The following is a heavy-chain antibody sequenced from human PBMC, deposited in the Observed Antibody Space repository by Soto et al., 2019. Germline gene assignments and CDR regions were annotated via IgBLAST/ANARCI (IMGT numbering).Heavy chain of an antibody. J-gene: IGHJ4*02. D-gene: IGHD3-16*01. V-gene: IGHV3-21*02. CDR1: GFTFSYYG. Sequence: EVQLLESGGGLVQPGGSLRLSCEASGFTFSYYGLTWVRQAPGRGLEWVSSIGRRGDATFYADSVRGRFTVSRDNAKNSLYLQMNSLRVEDTAVYYCVCGGNFFIYWGQGTLVTVSP. CDR3: VCGGNFFIY. CDR2: IGRRGDAT.